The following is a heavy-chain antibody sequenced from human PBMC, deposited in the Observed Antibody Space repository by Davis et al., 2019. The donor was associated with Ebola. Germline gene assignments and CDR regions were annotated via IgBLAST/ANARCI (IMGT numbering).Heavy chain of an antibody. V-gene: IGHV4-4*02. CDR3: ARVRNYYGSQWFDP. J-gene: IGHJ5*02. D-gene: IGHD3-10*01. CDR1: GGSISSSNW. CDR2: IYHSGST. Sequence: MPSETLSLTCAVSGGSISSSNWWSWVRQPLGKGLEWIGEIYHSGSTNYNPSLKSRVTISVDKSKNQFSLKLSSVTAADTAVYYCARVRNYYGSQWFDPWGQGTLVTVSS.